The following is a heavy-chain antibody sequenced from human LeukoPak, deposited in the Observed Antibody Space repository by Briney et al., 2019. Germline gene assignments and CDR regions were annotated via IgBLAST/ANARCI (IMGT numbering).Heavy chain of an antibody. CDR3: ARRGVPAAMSGVNWFDP. V-gene: IGHV5-51*01. Sequence: GESLKISCKGSGYSFTSYWIGWVRQMPGKGLEWMGIIYPGDSDTRYSPSFQGHVTISVDKSISTAYLQWSSLKASDTAMYYCARRGVPAAMSGVNWFDPWGQGTLVTVSS. CDR2: IYPGDSDT. CDR1: GYSFTSYW. J-gene: IGHJ5*02. D-gene: IGHD2-2*01.